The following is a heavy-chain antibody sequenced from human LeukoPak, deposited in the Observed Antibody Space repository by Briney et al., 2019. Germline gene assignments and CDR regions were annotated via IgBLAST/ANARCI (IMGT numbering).Heavy chain of an antibody. J-gene: IGHJ4*02. Sequence: PGGSLRLSCAASGFTFSSSWMHWVRQAPGKGLVWVSRINPDGSTTTYADSVGGRFTISRDNSKNTLYLQMNSLRAEDTAVYYCARDPTIIVVVPAAPTFDYWGQGTLVTVSS. CDR1: GFTFSSSW. CDR3: ARDPTIIVVVPAAPTFDY. D-gene: IGHD2-2*01. CDR2: INPDGSTT. V-gene: IGHV3-74*01.